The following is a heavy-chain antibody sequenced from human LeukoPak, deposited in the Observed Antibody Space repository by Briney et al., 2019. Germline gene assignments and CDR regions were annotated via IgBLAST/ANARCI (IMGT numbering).Heavy chain of an antibody. J-gene: IGHJ4*02. CDR3: ARRAGAYSHPYDY. Sequence: PGGTLRLSCAASGFTFSSYVMSWVRQAPGKGLEWVSSFSGSGGSTYFADSVKGRFTISRDNSKNTLYLQMHSLRAEDTAVYYCARRAGAYSHPYDYWGQGTLVTVSS. CDR1: GFTFSSYV. D-gene: IGHD4/OR15-4a*01. CDR2: FSGSGGST. V-gene: IGHV3-23*01.